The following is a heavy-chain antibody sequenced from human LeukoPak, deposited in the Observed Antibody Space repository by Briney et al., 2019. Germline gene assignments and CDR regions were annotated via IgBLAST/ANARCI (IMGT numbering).Heavy chain of an antibody. D-gene: IGHD3-16*01. CDR1: GYTFTGYY. CDR2: INPNSGGT. J-gene: IGHJ6*03. CDR3: ARDWGNSLSIYYMDV. V-gene: IGHV1-2*02. Sequence: ASVTVSCTASGYTFTGYYMHWVRQAPGQGLEGMGWINPNSGGTNYAQKFQGRVTMTRDTSISTAYMELSRLRSGDTAVYYCARDWGNSLSIYYMDVWGKGTTVTVSS.